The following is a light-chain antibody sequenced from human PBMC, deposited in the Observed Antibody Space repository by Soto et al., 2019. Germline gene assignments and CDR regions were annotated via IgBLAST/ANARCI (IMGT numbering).Light chain of an antibody. J-gene: IGKJ1*01. V-gene: IGKV1-5*03. CDR3: LHDYNFPRT. Sequence: DIQMTQSPSTLSGSVGDRVTITCRASQTISSWLAWYQQKPGKAPKLLIYKASTLKSGVPSRFSGSGSGTEFTLTISSLQPDDFATYYCLHDYNFPRTFGQGTKV. CDR2: KAS. CDR1: QTISSW.